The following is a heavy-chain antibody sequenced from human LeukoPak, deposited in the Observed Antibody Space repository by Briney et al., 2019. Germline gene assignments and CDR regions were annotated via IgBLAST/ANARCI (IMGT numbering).Heavy chain of an antibody. CDR3: TSNPPNTGDFYY. V-gene: IGHV1-8*01. CDR1: GYTFTNLD. Sequence: ASVKVSCKTSGYTFTNLDINWLRQAPGQGLEWMGWMSPNSGDTGYAQKFQGRVSMTRDTSISTAYMELSSLRSEDTAVYYCTSNPPNTGDFYYWGLGSLVTVSS. CDR2: MSPNSGDT. D-gene: IGHD1-1*01. J-gene: IGHJ4*02.